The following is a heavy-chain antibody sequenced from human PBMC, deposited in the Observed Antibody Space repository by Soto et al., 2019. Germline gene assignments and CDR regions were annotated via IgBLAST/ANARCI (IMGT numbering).Heavy chain of an antibody. Sequence: GGSLRLSCAASGFPFSSYGMHWVRQAPGKGLEWVAVIWSDGSKKYYADSVEGRFTISRDNSKNTLYLQMNSLRAEDTAVYYCARDKGAWPFDYWGQGTLVTVSS. V-gene: IGHV3-33*01. CDR1: GFPFSSYG. CDR3: ARDKGAWPFDY. CDR2: IWSDGSKK. J-gene: IGHJ4*02.